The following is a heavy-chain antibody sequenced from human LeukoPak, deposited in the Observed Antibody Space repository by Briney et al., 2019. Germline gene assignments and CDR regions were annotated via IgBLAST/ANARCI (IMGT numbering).Heavy chain of an antibody. CDR1: GFTFISYG. D-gene: IGHD2-15*01. CDR2: IWYDGSNK. V-gene: IGHV3-33*06. J-gene: IGHJ3*02. Sequence: GGSLRLSCAASGFTFISYGMHWVRQAPGKGLEWVAVIWYDGSNKYYADSVKGRFTISRDNSKNTLYLQMNSLRAEDTAVYYCAKGVVAPPDDAFDIWGQGTMVTVSS. CDR3: AKGVVAPPDDAFDI.